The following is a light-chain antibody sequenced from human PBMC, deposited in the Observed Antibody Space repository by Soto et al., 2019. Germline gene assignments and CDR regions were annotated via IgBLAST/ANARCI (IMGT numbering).Light chain of an antibody. Sequence: DIVLTQSPGTLSLSPGERATLSCRASQSVDSIYLAWYQQKPGQAPRLLIFGANRRATGIPDRFSGSGSGTDFTLTISRLEPEDFATYYCQQSYSTPQLTFGGGTKVDIK. CDR3: QQSYSTPQLT. CDR1: QSVDSIY. CDR2: GAN. V-gene: IGKV3-20*01. J-gene: IGKJ4*01.